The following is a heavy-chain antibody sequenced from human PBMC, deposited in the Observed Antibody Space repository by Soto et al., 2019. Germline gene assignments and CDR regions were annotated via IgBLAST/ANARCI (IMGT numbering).Heavy chain of an antibody. J-gene: IGHJ3*02. CDR2: ISDGGDLT. Sequence: VQLLESGGDLVHPGGSLRLSCTGSGFAFSSHPMSWVLQAPDRGLEWVSGISDGGDLTYNADSVRGRFTISRDNSKNTLFLQMNSLRVEDTAVYYCARRAFGSSRSFDIWGQGTMVTVSS. CDR3: ARRAFGSSRSFDI. V-gene: IGHV3-23*01. D-gene: IGHD2-15*01. CDR1: GFAFSSHP.